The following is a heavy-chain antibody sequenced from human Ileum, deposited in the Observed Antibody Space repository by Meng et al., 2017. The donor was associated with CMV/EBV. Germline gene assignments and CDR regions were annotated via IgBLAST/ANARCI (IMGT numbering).Heavy chain of an antibody. CDR2: INPNTGET. Sequence: VRLVESGAEVKKPGASMKVSCEASGYTFSDYYMHWVRQAPGHGLEWMGWINPNTGETHYAQKFQGRVTMTRDRSITTVYMDLSRVTSDDTAVYYCARDGTAATSQRGFGYWGQGTLVTVSS. J-gene: IGHJ4*02. V-gene: IGHV1-2*02. CDR1: GYTFSDYY. D-gene: IGHD4-11*01. CDR3: ARDGTAATSQRGFGY.